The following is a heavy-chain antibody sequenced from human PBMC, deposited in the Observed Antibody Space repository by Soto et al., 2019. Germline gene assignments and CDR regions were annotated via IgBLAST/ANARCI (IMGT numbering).Heavy chain of an antibody. CDR3: ARVLGSIAARLTPLAIGAFDI. CDR2: IYYSGST. V-gene: IGHV4-30-4*01. D-gene: IGHD6-6*01. J-gene: IGHJ3*02. CDR1: GGSISSGDYY. Sequence: SETLSLTCTVSGGSISSGDYYWSWIRQPPGKGLEWVGYIYYSGSTYYNPSLKSRVTISVDTSKNQFSLKLSSVTAADTAVYYCARVLGSIAARLTPLAIGAFDIWGQGTMVTVSS.